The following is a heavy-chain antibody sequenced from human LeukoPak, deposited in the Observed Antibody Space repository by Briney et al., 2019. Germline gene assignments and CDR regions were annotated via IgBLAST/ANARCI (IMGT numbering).Heavy chain of an antibody. Sequence: SETLSLTCAVYGGSFSGYYWSWIRQPPGKGLEWIGEINHSGSTNYNPSLKSRVTISVDTSKNQFSLKLSSVTAADTAVYYCASGTDSIVLGYWGQGTLVTVSS. CDR3: ASGTDSIVLGY. V-gene: IGHV4-34*01. CDR2: INHSGST. D-gene: IGHD2-8*02. J-gene: IGHJ4*02. CDR1: GGSFSGYY.